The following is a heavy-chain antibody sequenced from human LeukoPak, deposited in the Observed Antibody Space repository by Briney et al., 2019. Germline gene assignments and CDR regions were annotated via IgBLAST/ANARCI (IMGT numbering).Heavy chain of an antibody. V-gene: IGHV1-69*05. CDR1: GGTFSSYA. J-gene: IGHJ4*02. CDR2: IIPIFGTA. CDR3: VRDSSTVSTPYFDY. D-gene: IGHD4-17*01. Sequence: SVKVSCKASGGTFSSYAISWVRQAPGQGLEWMGGIIPIFGTANYAQKFQGRVTITTGESTSTAYMELSSLRSEDTAVYYCVRDSSTVSTPYFDYWGQGSPVSVSS.